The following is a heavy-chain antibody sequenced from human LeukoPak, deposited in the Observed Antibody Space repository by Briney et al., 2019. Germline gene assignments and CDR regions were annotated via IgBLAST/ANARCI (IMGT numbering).Heavy chain of an antibody. CDR3: AKDTTVAGFRWFDP. CDR2: ISWNSGSI. D-gene: IGHD6-19*01. J-gene: IGHJ5*02. V-gene: IGHV3-9*01. CDR1: GFTFDDYA. Sequence: PGGSLRLSCAASGFTFDDYAMHWVRQAPGKGLEWVSGISWNSGSIGYADSVKGRFTISRDNAKNSLYLQMNSLRAEDSALYYCAKDTTVAGFRWFDPWGQGTLVTVSS.